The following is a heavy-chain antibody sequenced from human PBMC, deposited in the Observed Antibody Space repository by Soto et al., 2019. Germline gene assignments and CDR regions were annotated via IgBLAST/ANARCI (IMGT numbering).Heavy chain of an antibody. CDR2: ISYDGSNK. Sequence: GGSLRLSCAASGFTFSSYAMHWVRQAPGKGLEWVAVISYDGSNKYYADSVKGRFTISRDNSKNTLYLQMNSLRAEDTAVYYCASEPDTAMVTDYWGQGTLVTVSS. J-gene: IGHJ4*02. V-gene: IGHV3-30-3*01. CDR1: GFTFSSYA. D-gene: IGHD5-18*01. CDR3: ASEPDTAMVTDY.